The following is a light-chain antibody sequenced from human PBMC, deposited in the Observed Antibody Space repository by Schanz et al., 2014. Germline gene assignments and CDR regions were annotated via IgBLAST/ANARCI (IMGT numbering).Light chain of an antibody. CDR1: QSVGSY. CDR3: QQYGSSALT. J-gene: IGKJ4*01. CDR2: AAS. V-gene: IGKV3-20*01. Sequence: EIVLTQSPATLSLSPGERATLSCRASQSVGSYLAWYQQKPGQAPRLLIYAASRRATGIPDRVSGSGSGTDFTLTISSLEPEDFAVYYCQQYGSSALTFGGGTKVEIK.